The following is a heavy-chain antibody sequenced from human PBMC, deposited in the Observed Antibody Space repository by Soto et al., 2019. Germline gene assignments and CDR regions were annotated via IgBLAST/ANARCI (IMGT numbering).Heavy chain of an antibody. CDR2: IYHSGRT. Sequence: LRLSCAASGFKFDDYAMHWVRQAPGKGLEWIGNIYHSGRTYYNPSLKSRVIMSVDTSKNHFSLNLDSVTAADTAVYYCARDAPVELRVPNSMDVWGQGTTVTVSS. CDR1: GFKFDDYA. D-gene: IGHD3-16*01. V-gene: IGHV4-30-2*05. CDR3: ARDAPVELRVPNSMDV. J-gene: IGHJ6*02.